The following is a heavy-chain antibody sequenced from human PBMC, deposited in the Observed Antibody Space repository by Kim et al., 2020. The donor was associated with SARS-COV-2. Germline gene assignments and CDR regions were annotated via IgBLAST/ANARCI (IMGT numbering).Heavy chain of an antibody. CDR3: ARAWIAVAGTDY. Sequence: NYNPSLKSRVTISVDTSKNQFSLKLSSVTAADTAVYYCARAWIAVAGTDYWGQGTLVTVSS. V-gene: IGHV4-34*01. D-gene: IGHD6-19*01. J-gene: IGHJ4*02.